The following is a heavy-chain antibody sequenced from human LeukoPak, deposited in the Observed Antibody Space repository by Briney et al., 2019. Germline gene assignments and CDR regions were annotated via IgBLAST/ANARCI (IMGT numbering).Heavy chain of an antibody. CDR3: ARDGGSLSIWFDP. CDR2: IYTSGST. J-gene: IGHJ5*02. CDR1: GGSISSGSYY. Sequence: SETLSLTCTVSGGSISSGSYYWSRIRQPAGKGLEWIGRIYTSGSTNYNPSLKSRVTISVDTSKNQFSLKLSSVTAADTAVYYCARDGGSLSIWFDPWGQGTLVTVSS. V-gene: IGHV4-61*02. D-gene: IGHD1-26*01.